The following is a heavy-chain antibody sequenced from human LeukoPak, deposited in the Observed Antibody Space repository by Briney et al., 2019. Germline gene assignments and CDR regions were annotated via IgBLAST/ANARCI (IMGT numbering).Heavy chain of an antibody. Sequence: GGSLRLSCAASGFTFSSYGMHWVRQAPGKGLEWVAVISYDGSNKYYADSVKGRFTISRDNSKNTLYLQMNSLRAEDTAVYYCAKDSGSYYIEYYFDYWGQGTLVTVS. D-gene: IGHD1-26*01. CDR3: AKDSGSYYIEYYFDY. CDR2: ISYDGSNK. CDR1: GFTFSSYG. J-gene: IGHJ4*02. V-gene: IGHV3-30*18.